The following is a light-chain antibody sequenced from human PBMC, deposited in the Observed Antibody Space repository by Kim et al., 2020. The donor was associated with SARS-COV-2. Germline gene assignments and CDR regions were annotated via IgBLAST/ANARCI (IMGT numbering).Light chain of an antibody. Sequence: QSALTQPASVSGSPGQSITISCTGTSSDVGGYNFVSWYQHYPGKAPKLMIYDVSKRPSGVSNRFSGSKSGNTASLTISGLQAEDEADYYCTSYTSSSTFVFGPGTKVTVL. CDR2: DVS. CDR3: TSYTSSSTFV. J-gene: IGLJ1*01. CDR1: SSDVGGYNF. V-gene: IGLV2-14*03.